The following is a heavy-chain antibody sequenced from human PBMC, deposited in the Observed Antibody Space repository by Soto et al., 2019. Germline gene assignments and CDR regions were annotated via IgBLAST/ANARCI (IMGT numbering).Heavy chain of an antibody. Sequence: GGSLRLSCVVSGFTFSIYAMSWVRQAPGKGLEWVSTISGSGVNTHHADSVKGRFTISRDNSKNTLYLQMSSLRVEDTAVYYCAKRPDYADTVRSWYFDLWGRGTLVTVSS. CDR1: GFTFSIYA. J-gene: IGHJ2*01. V-gene: IGHV3-23*01. CDR3: AKRPDYADTVRSWYFDL. CDR2: ISGSGVNT. D-gene: IGHD4-17*01.